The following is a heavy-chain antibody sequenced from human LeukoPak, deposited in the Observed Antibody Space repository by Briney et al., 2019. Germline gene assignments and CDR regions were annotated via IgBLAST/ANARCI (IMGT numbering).Heavy chain of an antibody. Sequence: PSETLSLTCSVSGVSISTYYWSWIRQPPGKGLEWIGYINYSGTTNYNPSLKSRVTISVDTSKNQFSLRLNSVTAADTAVYFCARFGSATFGYKYYFDSWGQGILVTVSS. J-gene: IGHJ4*02. CDR3: ARFGSATFGYKYYFDS. D-gene: IGHD2/OR15-2a*01. V-gene: IGHV4-59*08. CDR2: INYSGTT. CDR1: GVSISTYY.